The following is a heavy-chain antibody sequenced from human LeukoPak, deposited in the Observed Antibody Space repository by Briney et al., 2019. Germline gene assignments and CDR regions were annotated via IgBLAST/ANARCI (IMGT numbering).Heavy chain of an antibody. J-gene: IGHJ3*02. Sequence: ASVKVSCKASGGTFSSYAISWVRRAPGQGLEWMGGIIPIFGTANYAKKFQGRVTITADESTSTAYMELSSLRSEDTAVYYCARGLEMATINDAFDIWGQGTMVTVSS. V-gene: IGHV1-69*13. CDR3: ARGLEMATINDAFDI. CDR1: GGTFSSYA. D-gene: IGHD5-24*01. CDR2: IIPIFGTA.